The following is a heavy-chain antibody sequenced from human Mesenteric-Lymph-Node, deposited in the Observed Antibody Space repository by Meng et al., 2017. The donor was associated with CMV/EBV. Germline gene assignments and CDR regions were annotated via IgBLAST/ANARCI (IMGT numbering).Heavy chain of an antibody. Sequence: SVKVSCKASGGTFSSYAISWVRQAPGQGLEWMGGIIPILGIANYAQKFQGRVTITADKSTSTAYMELSSLRSEDTAVYYCARGIVSWFPAAAGSYGMDVWGQGTTVTVSS. CDR2: IIPILGIA. CDR3: ARGIVSWFPAAAGSYGMDV. J-gene: IGHJ6*02. D-gene: IGHD6-13*01. CDR1: GGTFSSYA. V-gene: IGHV1-69*10.